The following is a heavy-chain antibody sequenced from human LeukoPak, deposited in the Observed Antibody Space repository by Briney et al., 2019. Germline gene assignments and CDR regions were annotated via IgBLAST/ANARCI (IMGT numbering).Heavy chain of an antibody. Sequence: SETLSLTCTASGGSINTGSYYWGWIRQPPGKGLEWIGSIYYSGSTYYNPSLKSRVTISVDTSKNQFSLKLKSVTAADTAVYYCARSHWGPFGSRIANWFDPWGQGTLVTVSS. CDR1: GGSINTGSYY. CDR3: ARSHWGPFGSRIANWFDP. CDR2: IYYSGST. J-gene: IGHJ5*02. D-gene: IGHD7-27*01. V-gene: IGHV4-39*07.